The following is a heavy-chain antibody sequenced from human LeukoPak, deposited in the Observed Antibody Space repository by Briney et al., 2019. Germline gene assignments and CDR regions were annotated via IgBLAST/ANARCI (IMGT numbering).Heavy chain of an antibody. J-gene: IGHJ5*02. CDR3: ARDLYLKNWFDP. CDR1: GYRFTDYA. Sequence: ASVKVSCKASGYRFTDYAMHWVRQAPGQRLEWMGWINTANGKTKYSQKFQDRVTITRDTSATTAYMELSSLRSEDTAVFYCARDLYLKNWFDPWGLGTLVTVSS. D-gene: IGHD2-2*02. CDR2: INTANGKT. V-gene: IGHV1-3*04.